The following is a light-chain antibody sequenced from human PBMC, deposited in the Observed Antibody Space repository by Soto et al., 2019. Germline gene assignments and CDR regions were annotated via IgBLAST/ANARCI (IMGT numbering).Light chain of an antibody. V-gene: IGKV3-20*01. CDR3: QQYAGTPRT. J-gene: IGKJ1*01. Sequence: EIVLTQSPDTLSLSPGERATLSCRASQSVNGNYLAWYQQKPGQAPRLLISGASSRATGIPDRFSGSGSGTDFSLTISRLEPEDFAVYYCQQYAGTPRTFGQGTKVEIK. CDR1: QSVNGNY. CDR2: GAS.